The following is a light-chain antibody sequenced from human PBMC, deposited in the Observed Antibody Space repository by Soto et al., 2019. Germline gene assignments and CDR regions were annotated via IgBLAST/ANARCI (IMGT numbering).Light chain of an antibody. V-gene: IGKV3-11*01. J-gene: IGKJ1*01. CDR2: DAS. CDR1: QSVGSY. Sequence: EIVLTQSPATLSLSPGERATLSCRASQSVGSYFAWYQQKPGQAPRLLIYDASNRATGIPARFSGSGSGTDFTLTISSLDSEDFAVYYCQQRSNLPLTFGQGTKVEIK. CDR3: QQRSNLPLT.